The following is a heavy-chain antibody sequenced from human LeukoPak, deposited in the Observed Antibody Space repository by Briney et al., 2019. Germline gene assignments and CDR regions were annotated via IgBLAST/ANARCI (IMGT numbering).Heavy chain of an antibody. CDR2: ISYDGSNK. CDR3: ARDSTVVTPEEAHFDY. V-gene: IGHV3-30*03. Sequence: GRSLRLSCAASGFTFSSYGMHWVRQAPGKGLEWVAVISYDGSNKYYADSVKGRFTISRDNSKNTLYLQMNSLRAEDTAVYYCARDSTVVTPEEAHFDYWGQGTLVTVSS. D-gene: IGHD4-23*01. J-gene: IGHJ4*02. CDR1: GFTFSSYG.